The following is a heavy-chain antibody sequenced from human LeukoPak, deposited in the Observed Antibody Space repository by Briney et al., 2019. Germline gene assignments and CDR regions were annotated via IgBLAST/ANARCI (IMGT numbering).Heavy chain of an antibody. CDR3: AKDDIVVVPAAPPYYYMDV. J-gene: IGHJ6*03. V-gene: IGHV3-30*02. Sequence: PGGSLRLSCAASGFTFSSYGMHWVRQAPGKGLEWVAFIRYDGSNKYYADSVKGRFTISRDNSKNTLYLQMNSLRAEDTAVYYCAKDDIVVVPAAPPYYYMDVWGKGTTVTVSS. D-gene: IGHD2-2*01. CDR2: IRYDGSNK. CDR1: GFTFSSYG.